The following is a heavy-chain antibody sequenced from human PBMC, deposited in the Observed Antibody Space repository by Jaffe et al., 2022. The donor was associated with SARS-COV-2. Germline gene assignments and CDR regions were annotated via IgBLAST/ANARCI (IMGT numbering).Heavy chain of an antibody. CDR3: ARVPSYYYYGMDV. J-gene: IGHJ6*02. CDR2: IWYDGSNK. CDR1: GFTFSSYG. Sequence: QVQLVESGGGVVQPGRSLRLSCAASGFTFSSYGMHWVRQAPGKGLEWVAVIWYDGSNKYYADSVKGRFTISRDNSKNTLYLQMNSLRAEDTAVYYCARVPSYYYYGMDVWGQGTTVTVSS. V-gene: IGHV3-33*01.